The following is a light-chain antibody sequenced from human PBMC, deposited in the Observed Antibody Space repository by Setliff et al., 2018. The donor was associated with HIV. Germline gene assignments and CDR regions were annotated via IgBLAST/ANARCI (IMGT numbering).Light chain of an antibody. J-gene: IGLJ1*01. CDR1: SSNIGAGYD. CDR2: VNK. Sequence: QSALAQPPSVSGAPGQRVTISCTGSSSNIGAGYDVHWYQQLPGTAPKLLVFVNKRRPSGVPDRFSGSKSGTSAFLAITGLQADDEADYYCQSYDRSLSGYVFGTGTKVTVL. CDR3: QSYDRSLSGYV. V-gene: IGLV1-40*01.